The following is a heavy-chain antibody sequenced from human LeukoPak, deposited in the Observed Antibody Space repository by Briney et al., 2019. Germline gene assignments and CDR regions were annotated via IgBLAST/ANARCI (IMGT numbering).Heavy chain of an antibody. CDR1: GGSFSGYY. V-gene: IGHV4-34*01. CDR2: INHSGST. CDR3: ARKPWIQLWSFFDY. J-gene: IGHJ4*02. D-gene: IGHD5-18*01. Sequence: SETLSLTCAVYGGSFSGYYWSWIRQPPGKGLEWIGEINHSGSTNYNPSLKSRVTISVDTSKNQFSLKLSPVTAADTAVYYCARKPWIQLWSFFDYWGQGTLVTVSS.